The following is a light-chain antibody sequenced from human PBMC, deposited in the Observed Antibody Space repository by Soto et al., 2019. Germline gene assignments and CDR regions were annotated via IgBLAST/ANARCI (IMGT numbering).Light chain of an antibody. J-gene: IGKJ2*01. CDR1: QSISSY. CDR3: QQSYSTPT. Sequence: DIQMTQSPSSLSASVGDRVTITCRASQSISSYLNWYQQKPGKAPKLLIYAASSLQSGVPSRFSGSAARTDFTLNIRNLQPEDFATYYCQQSYSTPTFGQGTKREIK. CDR2: AAS. V-gene: IGKV1-39*01.